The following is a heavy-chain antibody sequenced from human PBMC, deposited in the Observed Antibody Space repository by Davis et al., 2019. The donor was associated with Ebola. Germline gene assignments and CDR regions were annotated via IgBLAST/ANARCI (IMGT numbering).Heavy chain of an antibody. J-gene: IGHJ4*02. V-gene: IGHV4-59*08. CDR3: ARRGVYGDYRYYFDY. CDR1: GGSISSYY. Sequence: GSLRLSCTVSGGSISSYYWSWIRQPPGKGLEWIGYIYYSGSTNYNPSLKSRVTISVDTSKNQFSLKLSSVTAADTAVYYCARRGVYGDYRYYFDYWGQGTLVTVSS. D-gene: IGHD4-17*01. CDR2: IYYSGST.